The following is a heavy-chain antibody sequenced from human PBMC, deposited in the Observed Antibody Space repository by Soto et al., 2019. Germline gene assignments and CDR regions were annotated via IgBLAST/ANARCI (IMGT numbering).Heavy chain of an antibody. CDR3: ARVATIFGVVENWFDP. Sequence: QVQLVQSGAEVQKPGSSVKVSCKASGGTFSSYTISWVRQAPGQGLEWMGRIIPILGIANYAQKFQGRVTITADKSTSTAYMELSSLRSEDTAVYYCARVATIFGVVENWFDPWGQGTLVTVSS. CDR2: IIPILGIA. D-gene: IGHD3-3*01. J-gene: IGHJ5*02. V-gene: IGHV1-69*02. CDR1: GGTFSSYT.